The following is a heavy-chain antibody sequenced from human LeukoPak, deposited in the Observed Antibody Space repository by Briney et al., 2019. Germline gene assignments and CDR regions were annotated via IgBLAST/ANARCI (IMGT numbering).Heavy chain of an antibody. J-gene: IGHJ3*02. Sequence: SETLSLTCAVFGGSFSGYYWSWIRQPPGEGLEWIGEINHSGSTNYNPSLKSRVTISVDTSKNQFSLKLSSVTAADTAVYYCARGRGPIRPHAFDIWGQGTMVTVSS. V-gene: IGHV4-34*01. CDR2: INHSGST. D-gene: IGHD1-26*01. CDR3: ARGRGPIRPHAFDI. CDR1: GGSFSGYY.